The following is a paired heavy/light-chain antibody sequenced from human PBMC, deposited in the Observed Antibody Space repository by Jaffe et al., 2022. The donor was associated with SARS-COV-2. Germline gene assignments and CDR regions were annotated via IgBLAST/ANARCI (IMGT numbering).Heavy chain of an antibody. CDR1: GFTFSSYS. Sequence: EVQLVESGGGLVQPGGSLRLSCAASGFTFSSYSMNWVRQAPGKGLEWVSYISSSSSTIYYADSVKGRFTISRDNAKNSLYLQMNSLRDEDTAVYYCARGPWFGESTRRYYYYGMDVWGQGTTVTVSS. CDR2: ISSSSSTI. V-gene: IGHV3-48*02. D-gene: IGHD3-10*01. CDR3: ARGPWFGESTRRYYYYGMDV. J-gene: IGHJ6*02.
Light chain of an antibody. CDR1: QSLLDSDDGNTY. CDR3: MQRIEFPSIT. CDR2: TLS. V-gene: IGKV2-40*01. J-gene: IGKJ5*01. Sequence: DIVMTQTPLSLPVTPGEPASISCRSSQSLLDSDDGNTYLDWYLQKPGQSPQLLIYTLSYRASGVPDRFSGSGSGTDFTLKISRVEAEDVGVYYCMQRIEFPSITFGQGTRLEIK.